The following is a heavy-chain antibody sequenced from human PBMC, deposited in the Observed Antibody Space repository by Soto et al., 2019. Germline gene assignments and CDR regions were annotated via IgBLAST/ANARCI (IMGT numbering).Heavy chain of an antibody. CDR2: ISYDGSNK. D-gene: IGHD3-16*02. Sequence: GGSLRLSCAASGFTFSSYGMHWVRQAPGKGLEWVAVISYDGSNKYYADSVKGRFTISRDNSKNTLYLQMNSLRAEDTAVYYCAKAFYDYVWGSYRDFDYWGQGTLVTVSS. CDR3: AKAFYDYVWGSYRDFDY. J-gene: IGHJ4*02. V-gene: IGHV3-30*18. CDR1: GFTFSSYG.